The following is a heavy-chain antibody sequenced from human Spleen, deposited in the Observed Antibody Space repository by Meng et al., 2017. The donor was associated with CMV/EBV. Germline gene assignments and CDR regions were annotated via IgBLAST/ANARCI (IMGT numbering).Heavy chain of an antibody. Sequence: GSLRLSCAVYGGSFSGYYWSWIRQPPGKGLEWIGEINHSGSTNYNPSLKSRVTISVDTSKNQFSLKLSSVTAADTAVYYCARDSELSSSWYYYGMDVWGQGTTVTVSS. CDR1: GGSFSGYY. CDR3: ARDSELSSSWYYYGMDV. CDR2: INHSGST. V-gene: IGHV4-34*01. D-gene: IGHD6-13*01. J-gene: IGHJ6*02.